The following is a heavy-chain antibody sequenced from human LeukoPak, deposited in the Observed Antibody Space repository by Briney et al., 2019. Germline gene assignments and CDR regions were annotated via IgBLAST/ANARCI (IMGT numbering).Heavy chain of an antibody. CDR3: ARDRYYGDYPELVDY. CDR2: ISSSSSYI. J-gene: IGHJ4*02. V-gene: IGHV3-21*01. CDR1: GFTFSSYS. D-gene: IGHD4-17*01. Sequence: GGSLRPSCAASGFTFSSYSMNWVRQAPGKGLEWVSSISSSSSYIYYADSVKGRFTISRDNAKNSLYLQMNSLRAEDTAVYYCARDRYYGDYPELVDYWGQGTLVTVSS.